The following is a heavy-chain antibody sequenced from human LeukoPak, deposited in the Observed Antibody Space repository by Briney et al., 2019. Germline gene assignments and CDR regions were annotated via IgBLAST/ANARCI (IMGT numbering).Heavy chain of an antibody. CDR3: AKDGRLNFDY. CDR1: GFTFSSYG. V-gene: IGHV3-30*02. Sequence: QSGGSLRLSCAASGFTFSSYGMHWVRQAPGKGLEWVAFIRYDGSNKYYADSVKGRFTISRDNSKNTLYLQMNSLRAEDTAVYYCAKDGRLNFDYWGQGTLVTVSS. CDR2: IRYDGSNK. D-gene: IGHD3/OR15-3a*01. J-gene: IGHJ4*02.